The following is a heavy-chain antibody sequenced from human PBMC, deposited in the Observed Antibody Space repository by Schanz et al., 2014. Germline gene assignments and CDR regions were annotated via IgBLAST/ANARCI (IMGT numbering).Heavy chain of an antibody. CDR1: GYTFRHYG. D-gene: IGHD4-17*01. J-gene: IGHJ4*02. CDR2: ISGYNGNT. V-gene: IGHV1-18*04. Sequence: QVQLVQSGGEVKKPGASVKVSCKASGYTFRHYGISWLRQAPGQGLEWMGYISGYNGNTNYAPKVQDRVTMTTDTSTSTAYMPLRSLTSDDTAVYYCARVVRSDYLSELDFWGQGTQVIVSS. CDR3: ARVVRSDYLSELDF.